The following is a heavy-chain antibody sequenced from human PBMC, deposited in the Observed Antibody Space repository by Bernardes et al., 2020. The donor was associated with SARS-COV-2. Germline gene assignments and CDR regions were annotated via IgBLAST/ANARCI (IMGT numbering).Heavy chain of an antibody. J-gene: IGHJ4*02. CDR1: GFSFHHYG. V-gene: IGHV3-30*18. D-gene: IGHD5-12*01. CDR2: ISNDGSDR. Sequence: GGSLRLSCAASGFSFHHYGMHWVRQAPGKGLEWVASISNDGSDRYEADSVKGRFTISRDNPKNTVYLQMNRLRAEDTAVYYCAKDRLWLQSEDPLEYRGQGTLVTVSS. CDR3: AKDRLWLQSEDPLEY.